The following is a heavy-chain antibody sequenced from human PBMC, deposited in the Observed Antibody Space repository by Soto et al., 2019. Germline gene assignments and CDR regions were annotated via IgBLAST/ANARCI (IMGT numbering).Heavy chain of an antibody. V-gene: IGHV1-58*01. J-gene: IGHJ4*02. CDR2: IVVGSGNT. CDR1: GFTFTSSA. CDR3: AADLVRNYDILTGPY. Sequence: SVKVSCKASGFTFTSSAVQWVRQARGQRLEWIGWIVVGSGNTNYAQKFQERVTITRDMSTSTAYMELSSLRSEDTAVYYCAADLVRNYDILTGPYWGQGTLVTVS. D-gene: IGHD3-9*01.